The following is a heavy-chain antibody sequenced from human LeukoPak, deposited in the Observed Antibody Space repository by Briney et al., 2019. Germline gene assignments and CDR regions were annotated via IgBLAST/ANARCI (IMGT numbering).Heavy chain of an antibody. D-gene: IGHD3-9*01. Sequence: PGGSLRLSCAASGFTFSDYYMSWIRQAPGKGLEWIGEINHTGSTNYNPSFKSRVTMSADTPKNQFSLNLTSVTAADTALYYCARGPVRLARPYDFWGQGTLVTVSS. CDR2: INHTGST. V-gene: IGHV4-34*01. J-gene: IGHJ4*02. CDR3: ARGPVRLARPYDF. CDR1: GFTFSDYY.